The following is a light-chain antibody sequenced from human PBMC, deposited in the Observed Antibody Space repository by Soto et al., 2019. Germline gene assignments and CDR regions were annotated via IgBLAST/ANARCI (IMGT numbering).Light chain of an antibody. CDR1: SSDVGAYIY. V-gene: IGLV2-14*03. J-gene: IGLJ1*01. CDR2: EVN. CDR3: SSYSDSDTKV. Sequence: QSALTQPASVSRSPGQSITISCGGTSSDVGAYIYVSWYQQYPGKAPKLIVYEVNNRPSGVSGRFSGSKSDTTAYLTISGLQAEDEADYYCSSYSDSDTKVFGTGTKLTVL.